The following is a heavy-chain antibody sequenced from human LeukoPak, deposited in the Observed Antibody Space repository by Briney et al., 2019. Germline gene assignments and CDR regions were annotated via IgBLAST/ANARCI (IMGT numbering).Heavy chain of an antibody. CDR3: ARGDGRGYNYGPYYFDY. CDR2: ISHSGNT. D-gene: IGHD5-18*01. Sequence: LRLSCAASAFTFSTYTMTWIRQYPGKGLEWIGEISHSGNTNYNPSLKSRVTISADTSKNQFSLKLSSVTAADTAVYFCARGDGRGYNYGPYYFDYWGQGTLVTVSS. CDR1: AFTFSTYT. V-gene: IGHV4-34*09. J-gene: IGHJ4*02.